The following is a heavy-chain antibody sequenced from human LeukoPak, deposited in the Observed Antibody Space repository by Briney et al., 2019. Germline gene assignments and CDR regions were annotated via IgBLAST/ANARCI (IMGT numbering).Heavy chain of an antibody. D-gene: IGHD3-10*01. J-gene: IGHJ6*03. CDR1: GFTFSDYY. V-gene: IGHV3-11*04. CDR3: ARDYYGSGHTPGHYYYYYMDV. CDR2: ISSSGSTI. Sequence: NPGGSLRLSCAASGFTFSDYYMSWIRQAPGKGLEWVSYISSSGSTIYYADSVKGRFTISRDNAKNSLYLQMNSLRAEDTAVYYCARDYYGSGHTPGHYYYYYMDVWGKGTTVTVSS.